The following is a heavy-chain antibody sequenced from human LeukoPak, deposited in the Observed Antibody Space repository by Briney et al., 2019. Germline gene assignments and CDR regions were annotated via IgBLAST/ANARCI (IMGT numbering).Heavy chain of an antibody. Sequence: PGGSLRLSCAASGFTFSSYGMHWVRQAPGKGLEWVAFIRYDGSNKYYADSVKGRFTISRDNSKNTLYLQMNSLRAEDTAVYYCACGYQELNWFDPWGQGTLVTVSS. CDR2: IRYDGSNK. CDR3: ACGYQELNWFDP. D-gene: IGHD5-12*01. V-gene: IGHV3-30*02. J-gene: IGHJ5*02. CDR1: GFTFSSYG.